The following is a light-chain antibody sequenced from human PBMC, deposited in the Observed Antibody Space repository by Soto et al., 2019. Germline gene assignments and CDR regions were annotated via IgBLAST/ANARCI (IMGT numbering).Light chain of an antibody. J-gene: IGKJ2*01. CDR3: QQRSNCH. CDR1: QSVSSY. CDR2: DAS. V-gene: IGKV3-11*01. Sequence: ELVLTQSPATLPLSPAERATLSCRASQSVSSYLAWYQQKPGQAPRLLIYDASNRSTVIPARFSGSGSGTDVTLTISSLEPEDFAVYYCQQRSNCHFGQGTKLEI.